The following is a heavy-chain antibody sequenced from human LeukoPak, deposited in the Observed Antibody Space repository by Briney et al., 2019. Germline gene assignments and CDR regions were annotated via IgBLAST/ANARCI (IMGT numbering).Heavy chain of an antibody. V-gene: IGHV3-53*01. CDR1: GFSVSNTY. J-gene: IGHJ4*02. Sequence: GGSLRLSCAASGFSVSNTYMSWVRQAPGKGLEWVSIIYSGGNTYYADSVKGRFTISRDNSKNTLYLQMNRLRPEDTAVYYCARGTVAAPDYWGQGTLVTVSS. CDR3: ARGTVAAPDY. D-gene: IGHD4-23*01. CDR2: IYSGGNT.